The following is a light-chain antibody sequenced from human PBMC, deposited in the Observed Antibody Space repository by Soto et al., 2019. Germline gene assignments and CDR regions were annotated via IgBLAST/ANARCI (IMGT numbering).Light chain of an antibody. CDR2: DAS. CDR3: QQSRNWPLS. J-gene: IGKJ4*01. CDR1: QSVSSS. Sequence: EIVLTQSPVTLSLSPGERATLSCRASQSVSSSLAWYQQKPGQAPRLLIYDASNRATGIPARFSASGSETDFNLTVSSLVPEDFAVYYCQQSRNWPLSFGGGTKVEIK. V-gene: IGKV3-11*01.